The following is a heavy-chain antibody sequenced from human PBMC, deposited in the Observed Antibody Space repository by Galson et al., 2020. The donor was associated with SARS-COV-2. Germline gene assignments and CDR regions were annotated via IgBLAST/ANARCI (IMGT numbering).Heavy chain of an antibody. CDR1: GFSLTSTGMC. Sequence: SGPTLVKPTQTLTLTCTFSGFSLTSTGMCLSWIRQPPGKALEWLARIDWDDDKYYSTSLKTRLTISKDTSKNQVVLTMTNMDPVDTATYFCARVSYYDTSGYYYPTDWGQGTLVTVSS. V-gene: IGHV2-70*11. D-gene: IGHD3-22*01. CDR3: ARVSYYDTSGYYYPTD. J-gene: IGHJ4*02. CDR2: IDWDDDK.